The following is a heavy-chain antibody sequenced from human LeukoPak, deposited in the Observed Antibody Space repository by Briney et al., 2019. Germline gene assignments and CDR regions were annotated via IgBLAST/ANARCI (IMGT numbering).Heavy chain of an antibody. CDR1: GFTFSDYS. J-gene: IGHJ4*02. D-gene: IGHD2-15*01. CDR3: AKVRYCSGVNCYPDDN. Sequence: GGSLRLSCAASGFTFSDYSMHWVRQAPGKGLNWVAFIRYDGNNKYYADSVKGRFTISRDNSKNMLYLEMNSLSAEDTAVYYCAKVRYCSGVNCYPDDNWGQGTLVTVSS. V-gene: IGHV3-30*02. CDR2: IRYDGNNK.